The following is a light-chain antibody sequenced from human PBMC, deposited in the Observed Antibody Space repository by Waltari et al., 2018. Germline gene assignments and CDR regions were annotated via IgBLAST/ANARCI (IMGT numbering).Light chain of an antibody. Sequence: SSELTQDPAVSVALGQTVRITCQGASLRSYYASWYQQKPGQAPVFVIYGKNNRPSGIPDRFSGSSSGDTVTLTITGAQAEDEADYYCNSRDSSGNHLVFGPGTKVTVL. CDR3: NSRDSSGNHLV. J-gene: IGLJ1*01. V-gene: IGLV3-19*01. CDR1: SLRSYY. CDR2: GKN.